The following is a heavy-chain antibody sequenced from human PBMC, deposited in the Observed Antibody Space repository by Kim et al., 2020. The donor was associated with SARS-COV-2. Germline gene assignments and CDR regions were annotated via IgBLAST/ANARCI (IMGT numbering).Heavy chain of an antibody. V-gene: IGHV4-34*01. CDR2: INHSGST. Sequence: SETLSLTCAVYGGSFSGYYWSWIRQPPGKGLEWIGEINHSGSTNYNPSLKSRVTISVDTSKNQFSLKLSSVTAADTAVYYCARGKRYCSSTSCSFRFDPWGQGTLVTVSS. CDR3: ARGKRYCSSTSCSFRFDP. J-gene: IGHJ5*02. CDR1: GGSFSGYY. D-gene: IGHD2-2*01.